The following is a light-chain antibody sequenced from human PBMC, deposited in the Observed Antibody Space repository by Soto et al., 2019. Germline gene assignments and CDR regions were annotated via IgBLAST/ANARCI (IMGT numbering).Light chain of an antibody. CDR1: SSDVGATDY. CDR2: EVN. Sequence: QSALTQPPSASGSLGQSVAISCTGTSSDVGATDYVSWYQHHSGKAPKLLLYEVNKRPSGVPDRFSGSKSGNTASLTVAVPQADDEADYYCISHAGTSNVLGTGTKLTVL. V-gene: IGLV2-8*01. CDR3: ISHAGTSNV. J-gene: IGLJ1*01.